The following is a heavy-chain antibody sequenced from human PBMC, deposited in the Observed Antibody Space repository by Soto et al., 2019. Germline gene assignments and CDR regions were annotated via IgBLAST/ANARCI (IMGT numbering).Heavy chain of an antibody. Sequence: EVQLLESGGGLVQPGGSLRLSCAASGFTFSSYAMSWVRQAPGKGLEWVSAISGSGGSTYYADSVKGRFTISRDNSKNTLYLQMNSLRAEDTAVYYCASHHCRGGSCYGGDAFDIWGQGTMVTVSS. CDR3: ASHHCRGGSCYGGDAFDI. CDR1: GFTFSSYA. D-gene: IGHD2-15*01. V-gene: IGHV3-23*01. CDR2: ISGSGGST. J-gene: IGHJ3*02.